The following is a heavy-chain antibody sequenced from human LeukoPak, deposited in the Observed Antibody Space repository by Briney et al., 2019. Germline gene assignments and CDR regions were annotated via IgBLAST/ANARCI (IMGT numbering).Heavy chain of an antibody. CDR2: IGSGGYR. CDR1: GLTLSNYD. CDR3: ATKLPDASSYFDF. Sequence: PGGSLRLSCVASGLTLSNYDTTWDRQAPGKGLEYVSSIGSGGYRFYGGSVKGRFSISRDNSQNTVYLQMNSLRGEDTAIYFCATKLPDASSYFDFWGQGILVTVSS. J-gene: IGHJ4*02. V-gene: IGHV3-23*01. D-gene: IGHD6-6*01.